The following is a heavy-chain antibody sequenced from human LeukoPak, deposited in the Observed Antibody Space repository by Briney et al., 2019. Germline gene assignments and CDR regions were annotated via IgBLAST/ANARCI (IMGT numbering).Heavy chain of an antibody. V-gene: IGHV1-2*02. CDR2: INPNSGGT. CDR3: ARDLPTAYYYYYYGMDV. J-gene: IGHJ6*02. Sequence: ASVKVSCKASGYTFTGYYMHWVRQAPGQGLEWVGWINPNSGGTNYAQKFQGRVTMTRDTSISTAYMELSRLRSDDTAVYYCARDLPTAYYYYYYGMDVWGQGTTVTVSS. CDR1: GYTFTGYY.